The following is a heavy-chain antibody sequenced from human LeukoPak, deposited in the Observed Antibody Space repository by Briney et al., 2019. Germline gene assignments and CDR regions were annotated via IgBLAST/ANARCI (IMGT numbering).Heavy chain of an antibody. CDR2: INPNSGGT. V-gene: IGHV1-2*02. Sequence: GASVKVSCKASGYTFTGYYMHWVRQAPGQGLEWMGWINPNSGGTNYAQKFQGRVTMTRDTSISTAYMELRSLRSDDTAVYYCARAYGSGSYVRDYWGQGTLVTVSS. D-gene: IGHD3-10*01. J-gene: IGHJ4*02. CDR3: ARAYGSGSYVRDY. CDR1: GYTFTGYY.